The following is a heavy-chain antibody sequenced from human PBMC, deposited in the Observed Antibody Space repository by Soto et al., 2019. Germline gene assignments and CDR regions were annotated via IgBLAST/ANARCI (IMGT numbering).Heavy chain of an antibody. V-gene: IGHV4-39*01. J-gene: IGHJ4*02. CDR2: IYYSGST. D-gene: IGHD4-17*01. Sequence: PSETLSLTCTVSGGSISSSSYYWGWIRQPPGKGLEWIGSIYYSGSTYYNPSLKSRGDISADTSKNQISLRLTSVTAADTAVYFCVRLDTTTTTILNYWGQGALVTVS. CDR1: GGSISSSSYY. CDR3: VRLDTTTTTILNY.